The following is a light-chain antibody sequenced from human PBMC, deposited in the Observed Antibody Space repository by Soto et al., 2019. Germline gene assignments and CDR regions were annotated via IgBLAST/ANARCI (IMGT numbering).Light chain of an antibody. Sequence: QSVLTQPPSASGSPGQSVTISCTGTSNDVGDYNYVSWYQQHPGKAPKLMIYEVSKRPSGVPDRFSGSKSGNTASLTVSGLQAEDEADYYCSSYTTSGTLVFGGGTKLTVL. J-gene: IGLJ3*02. CDR1: SNDVGDYNY. CDR3: SSYTTSGTLV. CDR2: EVS. V-gene: IGLV2-8*01.